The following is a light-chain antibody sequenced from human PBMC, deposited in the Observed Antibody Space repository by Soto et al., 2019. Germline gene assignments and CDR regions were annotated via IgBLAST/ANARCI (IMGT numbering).Light chain of an antibody. V-gene: IGKV3-20*01. Sequence: EIVLTQSPATLSVSPSEGDSLXCRASQSVSSNLAWYQQKPGQAPRLLIYGASTRATGIPARFSGSGSGTDFTLTISRLEPEDFAVYYCQQYGSSPPSVTFGQGTRLENK. J-gene: IGKJ5*01. CDR2: GAS. CDR1: QSVSSN. CDR3: QQYGSSPPSVT.